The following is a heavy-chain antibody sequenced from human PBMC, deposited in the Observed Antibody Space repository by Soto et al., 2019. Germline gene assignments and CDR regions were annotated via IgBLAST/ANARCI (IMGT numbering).Heavy chain of an antibody. J-gene: IGHJ6*03. Sequence: QVQLLQSGAEVKKPGASVKVSCKASGYTFTNYGITWVRQAPGQGLEWMGWISAYNGNTHYTQRLQGRVTMTTDTSTSTAEMELRGMRSDDTAVYYCARVQQLVGYFYYYMDVWCKGTTVTVSS. CDR3: ARVQQLVGYFYYYMDV. D-gene: IGHD6-6*01. CDR1: GYTFTNYG. V-gene: IGHV1-18*01. CDR2: ISAYNGNT.